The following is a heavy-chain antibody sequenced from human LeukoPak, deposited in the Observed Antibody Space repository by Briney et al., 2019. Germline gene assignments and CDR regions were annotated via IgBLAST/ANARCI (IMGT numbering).Heavy chain of an antibody. CDR1: GFSFSRYW. D-gene: IGHD6-13*01. Sequence: GGSLRLSCAASGFSFSRYWMHWVRQTPGKGLVWVSYIDTEGSTTRYADSVKGRFTISRDNSKNTLYLQMNSLRAEDTAVYYCAKDLQHLAYFDYWGQGTLVTVSS. J-gene: IGHJ4*02. CDR2: IDTEGSTT. CDR3: AKDLQHLAYFDY. V-gene: IGHV3-74*01.